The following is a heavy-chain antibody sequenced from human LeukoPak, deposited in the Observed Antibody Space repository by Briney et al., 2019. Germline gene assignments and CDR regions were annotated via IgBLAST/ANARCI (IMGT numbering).Heavy chain of an antibody. D-gene: IGHD2-15*01. CDR2: INPSGGST. CDR3: ERTGYCSGGSCYSFSLDY. Sequence: ASVKVSCKASGYTFTSYYMHWVRQAPGQGLEWMGIINPSGGSTSYAQKFQGRVTMTRDMSTSTVYMELSSLRSEDTAVYYCERTGYCSGGSCYSFSLDYWGQGTLVTVSS. V-gene: IGHV1-46*01. CDR1: GYTFTSYY. J-gene: IGHJ4*02.